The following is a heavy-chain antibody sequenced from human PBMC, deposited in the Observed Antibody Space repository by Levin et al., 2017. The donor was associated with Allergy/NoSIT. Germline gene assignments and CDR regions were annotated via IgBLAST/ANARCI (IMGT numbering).Heavy chain of an antibody. J-gene: IGHJ3*01. Sequence: GGSLRLSCKGSGYSFTNNWIAWVRQMSGKGLEWMGVIYPGDSHTLYSPSFQGQVTISADKSISTASLQWSSLKASDTAMYYCARGRRYSASSGFDGWGQGTMVTVSS. CDR1: GYSFTNNW. CDR2: IYPGDSHT. D-gene: IGHD6-6*01. CDR3: ARGRRYSASSGFDG. V-gene: IGHV5-51*01.